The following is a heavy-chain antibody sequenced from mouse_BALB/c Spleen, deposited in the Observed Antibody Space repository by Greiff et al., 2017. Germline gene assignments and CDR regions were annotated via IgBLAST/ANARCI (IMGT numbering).Heavy chain of an antibody. V-gene: IGHV5-6-5*01. J-gene: IGHJ4*01. Sequence: EVKLVESGGGLVKPGGSLKLSCAASGFTFSSYAMSWVRQTPEKRLEWVASISSGGSTYYPDSVKGRFTISRDNARNILYLQMSSLRSEDTAMYYCAREITTPYAMDYWGQGTSVTVSS. D-gene: IGHD2-4*01. CDR2: ISSGGST. CDR1: GFTFSSYA. CDR3: AREITTPYAMDY.